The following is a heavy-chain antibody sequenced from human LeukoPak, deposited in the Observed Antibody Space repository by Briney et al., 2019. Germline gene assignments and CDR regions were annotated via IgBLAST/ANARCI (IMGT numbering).Heavy chain of an antibody. J-gene: IGHJ6*02. CDR2: ISYDGTNV. D-gene: IGHD6-13*01. Sequence: GGSLGLSCAASGFTFSNYGMHWVRQAPGKGLEWVAVISYDGTNVYYADSVKGRIAISRDNSKNTLYLQMSSLRADDTAIYYCAKDRQLARSHFYYYGLDVWGQGTTVTVSS. CDR3: AKDRQLARSHFYYYGLDV. CDR1: GFTFSNYG. V-gene: IGHV3-30*18.